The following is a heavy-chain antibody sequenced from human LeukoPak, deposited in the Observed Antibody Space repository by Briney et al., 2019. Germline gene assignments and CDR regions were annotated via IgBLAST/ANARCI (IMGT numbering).Heavy chain of an antibody. CDR1: GYSISSGYQ. CDR3: ARDPRWLTPDCTSTSCYENYFDP. V-gene: IGHV4-38-2*02. CDR2: IYHSGSA. J-gene: IGHJ5*02. Sequence: PSETLSLTCGVSGYSISSGYQWAWIRQSPGKGLEWIGSIYHSGSAHYNPSLKSRVTISVETSKNQFCLNMYSVTAADTAVYYCARDPRWLTPDCTSTSCYENYFDPWGQGTLVTVSS. D-gene: IGHD2-2*01.